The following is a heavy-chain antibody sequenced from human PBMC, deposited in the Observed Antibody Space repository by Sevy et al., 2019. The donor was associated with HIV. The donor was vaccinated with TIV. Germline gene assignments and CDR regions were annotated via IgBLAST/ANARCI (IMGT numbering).Heavy chain of an antibody. CDR2: IDQDGSDK. CDR1: EFIFTGYW. CDR3: ARAGGWGNINHSNQILDI. V-gene: IGHV3-7*01. Sequence: GGSLRLSCAASEFIFTGYWMNWVRQAPGKGLEWVANIDQDGSDKRYVDSVRGRFTISRDNANNFLYLQMSSLRADDTAVDYCARAGGWGNINHSNQILDIWGHGTKVTVSS. D-gene: IGHD3-16*01. J-gene: IGHJ3*02.